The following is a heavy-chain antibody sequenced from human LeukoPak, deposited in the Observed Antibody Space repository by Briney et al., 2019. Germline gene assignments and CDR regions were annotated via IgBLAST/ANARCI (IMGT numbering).Heavy chain of an antibody. CDR1: GYTFTGYY. D-gene: IGHD6-13*01. V-gene: IGHV1-2*02. CDR3: AVSGYSSSWPTEDFDY. J-gene: IGHJ4*02. CDR2: INPNNGGT. Sequence: ASVKVSCKASGYTFTGYYMHWVRQAPGQGLEWMGWINPNNGGTNYAQKFQGRVTMTRDTSISTAYMELSRLRSDDTAVYYCAVSGYSSSWPTEDFDYWGQGTLVTVSS.